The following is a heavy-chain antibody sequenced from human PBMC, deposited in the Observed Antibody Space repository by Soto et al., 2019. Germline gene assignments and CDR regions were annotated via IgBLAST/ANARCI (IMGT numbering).Heavy chain of an antibody. D-gene: IGHD6-13*01. CDR1: GGSISSSSYY. Sequence: PSETLSLTCTVSGGSISSSSYYWGWIRQPPGKGLEWIGSIYYSGSTYYNPSLKSRVTISVDTSKNQFSLKLSSVTAADTAVYYCARKIAKNSSSWYYYYGMDVWGQGTTVTVSS. V-gene: IGHV4-39*01. CDR3: ARKIAKNSSSWYYYYGMDV. J-gene: IGHJ6*02. CDR2: IYYSGST.